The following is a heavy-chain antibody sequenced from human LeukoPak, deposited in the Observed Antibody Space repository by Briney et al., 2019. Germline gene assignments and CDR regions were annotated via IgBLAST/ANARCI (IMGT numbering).Heavy chain of an antibody. CDR2: IYYTGNT. D-gene: IGHD2-15*01. CDR1: GVSISNHY. J-gene: IGHJ4*02. V-gene: IGHV4-59*08. Sequence: SHTLSRTRTVAGVSISNHYSSWIRQTPGKGPEWIGYIYYTGNTNYNPSLKSRVTISEDTSKNQVSLEMSSVTAADTAVYYCVRHSRVVAFDYWGQGNLVTVSS. CDR3: VRHSRVVAFDY.